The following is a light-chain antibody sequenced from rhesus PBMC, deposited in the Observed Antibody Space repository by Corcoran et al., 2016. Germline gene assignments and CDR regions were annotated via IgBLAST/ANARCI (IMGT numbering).Light chain of an antibody. CDR3: GLPEIGAQVA. V-gene: IGLV7-88*01. Sequence: QAVVTQEPSLTVSPGGTVTLTCGSSAGAVTGSHYPYWLQQKPGQAPRTLIYDTNNKVSWTPARFSGPLLGGNACLTRSGAQPECEVDYYGGLPEIGAQVAFGSGTKLTVL. CDR1: AGAVTGSHY. CDR2: DTN. J-gene: IGLJ6*01.